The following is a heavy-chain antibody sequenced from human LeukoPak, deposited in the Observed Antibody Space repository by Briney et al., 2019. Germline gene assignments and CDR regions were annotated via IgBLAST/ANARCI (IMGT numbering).Heavy chain of an antibody. J-gene: IGHJ4*02. CDR1: GGSISSSSYY. V-gene: IGHV4-61*01. CDR3: ARDLGGGVTIDY. Sequence: SETLSLTCTVSGGSISSSSYYWSWIRQPPGKGLEWIGYIFYNGSTNYNPSLKSRVTMSVDTSKNQFSLKLSSVTAADTAVYYCARDLGGGVTIDYWGQGTLVTVSS. CDR2: IFYNGST. D-gene: IGHD4-17*01.